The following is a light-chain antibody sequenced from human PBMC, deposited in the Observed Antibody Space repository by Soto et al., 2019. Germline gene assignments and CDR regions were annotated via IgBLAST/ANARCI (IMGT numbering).Light chain of an antibody. Sequence: HSALTQPPSASGSPGQSVAISCTGTASDIGGYTFVSWYQQHPGKAPKLLIYDVNKRPSGVPDRFSGSKSGNTASLTVSGLQAEDEADYYCSAHGGTNPYVFGTGTTLTVL. J-gene: IGLJ1*01. CDR3: SAHGGTNPYV. V-gene: IGLV2-8*01. CDR1: ASDIGGYTF. CDR2: DVN.